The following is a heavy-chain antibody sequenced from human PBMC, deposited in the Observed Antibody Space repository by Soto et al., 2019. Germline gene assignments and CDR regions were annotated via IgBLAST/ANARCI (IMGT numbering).Heavy chain of an antibody. CDR3: ARGGSGWSFDY. CDR1: GFPFSSYS. J-gene: IGHJ4*02. D-gene: IGHD6-19*01. CDR2: IGWNSATI. Sequence: GGSLRLSCAASGFPFSSYSMNWVRQAPGKGLEWVSGIGWNSATIDYADSVKGRFSVSRNNVKNSLYLQMNSLRDEDTALYYCARGGSGWSFDYWGQGTLVTVSS. V-gene: IGHV3-48*02.